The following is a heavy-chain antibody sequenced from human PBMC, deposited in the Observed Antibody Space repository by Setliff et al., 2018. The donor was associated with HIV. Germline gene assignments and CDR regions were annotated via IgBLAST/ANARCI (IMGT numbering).Heavy chain of an antibody. CDR3: ARDFQNYNDSSGYYYAGDYFDY. D-gene: IGHD3-22*01. CDR1: GGSISSYY. V-gene: IGHV4-4*07. CDR2: IYTSGST. J-gene: IGHJ4*02. Sequence: SETLSLTCTVSGGSISSYYWSWIRQPVGKGLEWIGRIYTSGSTNYNPSLKSRVTMSVDTSKNQFSLKLSSVTAADTAVYYCARDFQNYNDSSGYYYAGDYFDYWGQGTLVTVSS.